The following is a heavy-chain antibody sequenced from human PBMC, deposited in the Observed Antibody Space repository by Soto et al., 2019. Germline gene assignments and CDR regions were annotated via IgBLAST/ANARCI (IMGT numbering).Heavy chain of an antibody. D-gene: IGHD5-18*01. CDR2: IIPICGTA. J-gene: IGHJ3*02. CDR1: GGTSSSCA. CDR3: TRAPKHVWLQRYAFDI. V-gene: IGHV1-69*06. Sequence: ASLKVSCKASGGTSSSCAISWLRQDPGQGLEWVGTIIPICGTANYTQKFKGRVTITADKSTSTAYLELSSLRSEDTAVYYCTRAPKHVWLQRYAFDIWGQGTLVTVSS.